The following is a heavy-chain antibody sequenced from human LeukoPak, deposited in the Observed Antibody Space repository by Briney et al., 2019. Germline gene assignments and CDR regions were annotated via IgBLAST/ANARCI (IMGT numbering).Heavy chain of an antibody. D-gene: IGHD4-17*01. V-gene: IGHV3-9*01. CDR1: GFTFDDYA. CDR2: ISWNSGGI. J-gene: IGHJ4*02. CDR3: AKHMGSHYGGISGPFDY. Sequence: GGSLRLSCAASGFTFDDYAMHWVRQAPGKGLEWVSGISWNSGGIGYADSVKGRFTISRDNANNYLYLQMNSLRSEDTALYYCAKHMGSHYGGISGPFDYWGQGTLVTVSS.